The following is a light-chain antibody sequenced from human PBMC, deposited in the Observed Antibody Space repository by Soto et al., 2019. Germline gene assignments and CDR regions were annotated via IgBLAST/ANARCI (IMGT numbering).Light chain of an antibody. CDR2: AAS. V-gene: IGKV1-27*01. CDR3: QKYSGAPPT. J-gene: IGKJ1*01. CDR1: QAIGIY. Sequence: DIQMTQSPSSLSTSVGDRVTITCRASQAIGIYLAWYQQKPGKVPKLLIYAASTLQSGVPSRFSGSGSWTDFTLTINSLQPEDVATYYCQKYSGAPPTFGQGTKVEIK.